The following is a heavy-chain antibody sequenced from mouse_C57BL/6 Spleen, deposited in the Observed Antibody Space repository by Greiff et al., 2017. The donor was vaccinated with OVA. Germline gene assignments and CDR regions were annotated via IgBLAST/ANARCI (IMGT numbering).Heavy chain of an antibody. CDR2: INPSTGGT. V-gene: IGHV1-42*01. CDR3: ARERDGSSYGYFDV. CDR1: GYSFTGYY. D-gene: IGHD1-1*01. Sequence: EVQLQQSGPELVKPGASVKISCKASGYSFTGYYMNWVKQSPEKSLEWIGEINPSTGGTTYNQKFKAKATLTVDKSSSTAYMQLKSLTSEDSAVYYCARERDGSSYGYFDVWGTGTTVTVSS. J-gene: IGHJ1*03.